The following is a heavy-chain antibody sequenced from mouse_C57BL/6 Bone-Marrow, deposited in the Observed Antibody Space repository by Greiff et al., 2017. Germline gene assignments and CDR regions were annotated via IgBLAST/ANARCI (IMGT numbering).Heavy chain of an antibody. J-gene: IGHJ2*01. CDR3: AREETGTGYFDY. CDR2: IDPSDSYT. D-gene: IGHD4-1*01. V-gene: IGHV1-69*01. Sequence: QVQLQQPGAELVMPGASVKLSCKASGYTFTSYWMHWVKQRPGQGLEWIGEIDPSDSYTNYNQKFKGKSTLTVDKSSSTAYMQLSSLTSEDSAVYYCAREETGTGYFDYWGQGTTLTVAS. CDR1: GYTFTSYW.